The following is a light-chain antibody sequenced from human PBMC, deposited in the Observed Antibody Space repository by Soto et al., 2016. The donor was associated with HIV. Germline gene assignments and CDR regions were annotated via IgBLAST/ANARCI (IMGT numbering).Light chain of an antibody. J-gene: IGKJ1*01. CDR2: EAS. CDR1: HSISTW. CDR3: QQSSTTPRT. V-gene: IGKV1-5*03. Sequence: DIQMTQSPSTLSASVGDRVTITCRASHSISTWLAWYQQKPGRAPKLLIYEASSLETGVPSRFSGSGAGTEFTLTISSLQPDDFATYYCQQSSTTPRTFGQGTKVEIK.